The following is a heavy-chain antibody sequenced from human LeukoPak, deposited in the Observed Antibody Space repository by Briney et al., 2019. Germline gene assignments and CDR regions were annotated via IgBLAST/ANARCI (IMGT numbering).Heavy chain of an antibody. CDR2: VRGGSGNT. CDR3: AKGHCDCEGYYYFDY. J-gene: IGHJ4*02. Sequence: GGSLRLSCAASGFTFSSYAMSWVRQAPGKGLEWVSAVRGGSGNTYYADSVKGRFTISRDNFKNMLYLQMNTLRAEDTAVYYCAKGHCDCEGYYYFDYWGQGTLVTVSS. V-gene: IGHV3-23*01. CDR1: GFTFSSYA. D-gene: IGHD2-21*01.